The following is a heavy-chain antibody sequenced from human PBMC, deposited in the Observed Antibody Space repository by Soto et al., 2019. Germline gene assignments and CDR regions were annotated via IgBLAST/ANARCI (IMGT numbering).Heavy chain of an antibody. CDR3: AKDLLVSSNYYDSSGYYYGAFDI. D-gene: IGHD3-22*01. J-gene: IGHJ3*02. CDR1: GFTFSSYG. V-gene: IGHV3-30*18. CDR2: ISYDGSNK. Sequence: QVQLVESGGGVVQPGRSLRLSCAASGFTFSSYGMHWVRQAPGKGLEWVAVISYDGSNKYYADSVKGRFTISRDNSKNTLYLQMNSLRAEDTAVYYCAKDLLVSSNYYDSSGYYYGAFDIWGQGTMVTVSS.